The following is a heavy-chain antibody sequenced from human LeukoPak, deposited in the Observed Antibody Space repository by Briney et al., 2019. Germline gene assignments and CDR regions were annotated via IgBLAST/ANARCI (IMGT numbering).Heavy chain of an antibody. V-gene: IGHV1-69*13. CDR3: ARGGIVVVVAARTYAFDI. Sequence: ASVKVSCKASGGTFSSYAISWVRQAPGQGLGWMGGIIPIFGTANYAQKFQGRVTITADESTSTAYMELSSLRSEDTAVYYCARGGIVVVVAARTYAFDIWGQGTMVTVSS. CDR1: GGTFSSYA. D-gene: IGHD2-15*01. J-gene: IGHJ3*02. CDR2: IIPIFGTA.